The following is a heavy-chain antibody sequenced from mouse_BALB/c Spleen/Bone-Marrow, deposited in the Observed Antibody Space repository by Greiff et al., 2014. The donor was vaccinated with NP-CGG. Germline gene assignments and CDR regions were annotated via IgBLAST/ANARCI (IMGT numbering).Heavy chain of an antibody. CDR3: VRQGAVAATRGFAY. J-gene: IGHJ3*01. CDR1: GFAFSSHD. Sequence: EVKLVESGGGLVKPGGSLKLSCAASGFAFSSHDMSWVRQTPEKRLEWVAYISSGGGSTYYSDTVMGRFTISRDNAKNSLYLQMSSLKAEDTAMYYCVRQGAVAATRGFAYWGQGTLVTVSA. CDR2: ISSGGGST. D-gene: IGHD1-1*01. V-gene: IGHV5-12-1*01.